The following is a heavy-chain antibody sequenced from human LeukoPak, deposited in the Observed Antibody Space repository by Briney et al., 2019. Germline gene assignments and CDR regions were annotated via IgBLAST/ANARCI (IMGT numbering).Heavy chain of an antibody. J-gene: IGHJ4*02. V-gene: IGHV3-74*01. CDR3: ARTWLPVTGKFDS. CDR1: GFTFSSYW. CDR2: TNTDGSST. Sequence: PGGSLRLSCAASGFTFSSYWMHWVRQAPGKGLVWVSRTNTDGSSTSYADSVKGRFTISRDNAKNTLYLQMSSLRAEDTAVYYCARTWLPVTGKFDSWGQGTLVTVSS. D-gene: IGHD6-19*01.